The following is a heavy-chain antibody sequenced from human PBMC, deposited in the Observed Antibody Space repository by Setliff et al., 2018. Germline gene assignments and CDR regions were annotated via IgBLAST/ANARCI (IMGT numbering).Heavy chain of an antibody. Sequence: GASVKVSCKASGYTFTDYGIYWVRQAPGQGLEWMGWISAYNGRTNYAEKFHARVTMTTDTATSTAYMELRSLKSDDTAVYYCARASGGNSVEDGFDIWGQGTMVTVSS. CDR1: GYTFTDYG. CDR3: ARASGGNSVEDGFDI. J-gene: IGHJ3*02. V-gene: IGHV1-18*01. CDR2: ISAYNGRT. D-gene: IGHD1-26*01.